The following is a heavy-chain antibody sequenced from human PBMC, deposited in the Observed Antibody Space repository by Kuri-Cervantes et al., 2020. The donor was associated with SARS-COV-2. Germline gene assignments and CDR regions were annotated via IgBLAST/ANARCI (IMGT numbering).Heavy chain of an antibody. Sequence: SVNVSCKSSGYTFTSYGINWVRQATGQGPEGMGWMNANSVNTGYAQKFQGRVHMTRNTSISTDYMELSSLRSDDTAVYYCARLRYSSSWSNDYWGQGTLVTVSS. J-gene: IGHJ4*02. D-gene: IGHD6-13*01. V-gene: IGHV1-8*01. CDR1: GYTFTSYG. CDR3: ARLRYSSSWSNDY. CDR2: MNANSVNT.